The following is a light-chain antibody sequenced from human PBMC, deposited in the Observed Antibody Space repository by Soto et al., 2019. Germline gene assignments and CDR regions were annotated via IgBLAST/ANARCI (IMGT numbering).Light chain of an antibody. CDR3: QQRNNWPLT. Sequence: EVVLTQSPDTLSLSPGERATLSCRASQDVGKFLVWYQQKPGLPPSLVIYETSKRATDIPDRFSGSGSGTDSTLTINHLEPEDVGVYYCQQRNNWPLTFCGGTKVELK. CDR1: QDVGKF. CDR2: ETS. J-gene: IGKJ4*01. V-gene: IGKV3-11*01.